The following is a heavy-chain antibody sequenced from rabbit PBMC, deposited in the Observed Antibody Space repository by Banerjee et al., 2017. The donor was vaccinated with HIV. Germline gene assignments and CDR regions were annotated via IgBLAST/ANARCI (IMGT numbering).Heavy chain of an antibody. CDR2: IYADGSGYT. D-gene: IGHD1-1*01. Sequence: QSLEESGGDLVKPGASLTLTCTASGLDFSSSYWICWVRQAPGKGLEWIACIYADGSGYTYYASWAKGRFTISKTSSTTVTLQMTSLTAADTATYFCARVNAGSSGYPYYFNLWGPGTLVTVS. CDR1: GLDFSSSYW. J-gene: IGHJ4*01. CDR3: ARVNAGSSGYPYYFNL. V-gene: IGHV1S40*01.